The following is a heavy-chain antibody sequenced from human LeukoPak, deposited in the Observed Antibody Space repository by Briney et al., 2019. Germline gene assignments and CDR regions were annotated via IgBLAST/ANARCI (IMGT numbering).Heavy chain of an antibody. V-gene: IGHV4-39*01. D-gene: IGHD2-15*01. CDR3: ARVTRSSSYYFDY. CDR2: IYYSGST. Sequence: PSETLSLTCTVSGGSISSSSYYWGWIRQPPGKGLEWIGNIYYSGSTYYNPSLKSRVTISVDTSKNQFSLKLSSVTAADTAVYYCARVTRSSSYYFDYWGQGTLVTVSS. J-gene: IGHJ4*02. CDR1: GGSISSSSYY.